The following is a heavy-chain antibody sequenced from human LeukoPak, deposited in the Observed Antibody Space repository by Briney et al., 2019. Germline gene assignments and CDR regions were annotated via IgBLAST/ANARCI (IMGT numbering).Heavy chain of an antibody. CDR2: IYYSGST. V-gene: IGHV4-31*03. D-gene: IGHD4-17*01. J-gene: IGHJ3*02. Sequence: PSQTLSLTCTVSGGSISSGGYYWSWIRQHPGKGLEWIGYIYYSGSTYYNPSLKSRVTISVDTSKNQFSLKLSSVTAADTAVYYRARDYGDYVRGAFDIWGQGTMVTVSS. CDR1: GGSISSGGYY. CDR3: ARDYGDYVRGAFDI.